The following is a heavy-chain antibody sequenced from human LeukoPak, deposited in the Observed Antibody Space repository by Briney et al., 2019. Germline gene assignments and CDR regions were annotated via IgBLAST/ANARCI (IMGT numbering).Heavy chain of an antibody. V-gene: IGHV3-49*04. J-gene: IGHJ4*02. D-gene: IGHD2-2*01. CDR2: IRSKAYGGTT. CDR3: TREQVYCSSTSCPGDY. CDR1: GFTFGDYA. Sequence: GGSLRLSCTASGFTFGDYAMSWVRQAPGKGLEWVGFIRSKAYGGTTEYAASVKGRFTISRDGSKSIAYLQMNSLKTEDTAVYYCTREQVYCSSTSCPGDYWGQGTLVTVSS.